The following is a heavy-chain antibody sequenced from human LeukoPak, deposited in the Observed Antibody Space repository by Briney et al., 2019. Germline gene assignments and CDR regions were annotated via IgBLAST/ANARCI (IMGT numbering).Heavy chain of an antibody. Sequence: AGGSLRLSCAASGFTFSSYWMSWVRQAPGKGLEWVANIKQDGSEKYYVDSVKGRFTISRDNAKNSLYLQMNSLRAEDTAVYYCARDVMWGYSGSYYGGPFDYWGQGTLVTVSS. V-gene: IGHV3-7*01. J-gene: IGHJ4*02. CDR1: GFTFSSYW. CDR2: IKQDGSEK. CDR3: ARDVMWGYSGSYYGGPFDY. D-gene: IGHD1-26*01.